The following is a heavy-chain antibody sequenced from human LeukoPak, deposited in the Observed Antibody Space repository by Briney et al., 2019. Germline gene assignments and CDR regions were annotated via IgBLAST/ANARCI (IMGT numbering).Heavy chain of an antibody. Sequence: ASVKVSCKGSGYTFSDLYIHWVRQAPGHTFEWMGRVDPADGETMSPGRFRDRATITADTSTDTAHMELTRLTSDDTAIYFCATVGSEGNWFETWGQGTLVTVSS. V-gene: IGHV1-69-2*01. CDR3: ATVGSEGNWFET. CDR1: GYTFSDLY. CDR2: VDPADGET. J-gene: IGHJ5*02. D-gene: IGHD1-26*01.